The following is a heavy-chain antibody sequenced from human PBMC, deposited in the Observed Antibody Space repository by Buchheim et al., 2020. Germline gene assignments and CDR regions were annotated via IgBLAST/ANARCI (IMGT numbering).Heavy chain of an antibody. J-gene: IGHJ4*02. CDR1: GFTFSSYA. CDR2: ISYDGSNK. D-gene: IGHD3-3*01. CDR3: ARDLAYYDFWSGYYTGTPMYYFDY. V-gene: IGHV3-30-3*01. Sequence: QVQLVESGGGVVQPGRSLRLSCAASGFTFSSYAMHWVRQAPGKGLEWVAVISYDGSNKYYADSVKGRFTISRDNSKNTLYLQMNSLRAEDTAVYYCARDLAYYDFWSGYYTGTPMYYFDYWGQGTL.